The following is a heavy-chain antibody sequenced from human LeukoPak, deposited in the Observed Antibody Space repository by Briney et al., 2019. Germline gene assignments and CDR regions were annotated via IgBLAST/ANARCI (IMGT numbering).Heavy chain of an antibody. Sequence: SETLSLTCAVSGGSISSSNWWSWVRQPPGKGLEWIGEIYHSGSTNYNPSLKSRVTISVDTSKNQFSLKLSSVTAADTAVYYCARHKGTYYYGSGSYPSSSWFDPWGQGTLVTVSS. J-gene: IGHJ5*02. CDR3: ARHKGTYYYGSGSYPSSSWFDP. CDR2: IYHSGST. D-gene: IGHD3-10*01. V-gene: IGHV4-4*02. CDR1: GGSISSSNW.